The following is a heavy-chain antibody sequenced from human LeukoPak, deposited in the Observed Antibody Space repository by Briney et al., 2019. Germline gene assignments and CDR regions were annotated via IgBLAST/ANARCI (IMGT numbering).Heavy chain of an antibody. CDR3: ARASAAGKHYYYYGMDV. D-gene: IGHD6-13*01. V-gene: IGHV4-34*01. Sequence: SETLSLTCAVYGGSFSGYYWSWIRQPPGKGLEWIGEINHSGSPNYNPSLKSRVTISVDTSKNQFSLKLSSVTAADTAVYYCARASAAGKHYYYYGMDVWGQGTTVTVSS. CDR1: GGSFSGYY. CDR2: INHSGSP. J-gene: IGHJ6*02.